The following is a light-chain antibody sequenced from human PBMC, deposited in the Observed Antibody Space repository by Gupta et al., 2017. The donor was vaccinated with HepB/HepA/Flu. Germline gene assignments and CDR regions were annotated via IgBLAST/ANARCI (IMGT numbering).Light chain of an antibody. CDR3: GSYTRSSTWL. J-gene: IGLJ2*01. CDR2: DVN. CDR1: SSDIGAYNS. Sequence: QSALTQPASVSGSPGQSIPISCTGTSSDIGAYNSVSWYQQHPGKAPQLIIYDVNNRPSGVSNRFSGSKSGNTAFLIISGLQAEDEADYFCGSYTRSSTWLFGGGTKVTVL. V-gene: IGLV2-14*03.